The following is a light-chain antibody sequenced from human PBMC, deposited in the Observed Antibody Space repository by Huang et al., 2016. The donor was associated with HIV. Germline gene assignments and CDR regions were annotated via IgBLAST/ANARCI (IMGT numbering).Light chain of an antibody. CDR3: QHYNSFSPWT. V-gene: IGKV1-5*03. CDR1: QTINSW. J-gene: IGKJ1*01. Sequence: DIQMTQSPSTLSASVGDRVTITCRASQTINSWLAWYQQKPGKAPKLLIYKASSLESGVPSRFSGSGSGTEFTLTISSLQPDDFATYYCQHYNSFSPWTFGLGTKVEIK. CDR2: KAS.